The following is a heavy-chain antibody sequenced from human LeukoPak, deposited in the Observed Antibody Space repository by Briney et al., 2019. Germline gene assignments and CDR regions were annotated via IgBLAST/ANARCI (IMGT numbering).Heavy chain of an antibody. J-gene: IGHJ3*02. CDR1: GGSISSYY. CDR3: ARHSGSYYVGAFDI. D-gene: IGHD1-26*01. Sequence: SETLSLTCTVSGGSISSYYWSWIRQPPGKGLEWIGYIYYSGSTNYNPSLKSRVTISVDTSKNQFSLRLSSVTAADTAVYYCARHSGSYYVGAFDIWGQGTMVTVSS. CDR2: IYYSGST. V-gene: IGHV4-59*08.